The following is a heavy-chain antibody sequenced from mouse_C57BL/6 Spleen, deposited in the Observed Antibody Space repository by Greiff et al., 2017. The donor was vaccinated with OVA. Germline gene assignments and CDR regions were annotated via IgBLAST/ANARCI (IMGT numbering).Heavy chain of an antibody. V-gene: IGHV1-82*01. CDR1: GYAFSSSW. J-gene: IGHJ4*01. CDR2: IYPGDGDT. Sequence: QVQLQQSGPELVKPGASVKISCKASGYAFSSSWMNWVKQRPGKGLEWIGRIYPGDGDTNYNGKFKGKATLTADKSSSTAYMQLSSLTSEDSAVYFCARTTQRGYYAMDYWGQGTSVTVSS. CDR3: ARTTQRGYYAMDY. D-gene: IGHD3-1*01.